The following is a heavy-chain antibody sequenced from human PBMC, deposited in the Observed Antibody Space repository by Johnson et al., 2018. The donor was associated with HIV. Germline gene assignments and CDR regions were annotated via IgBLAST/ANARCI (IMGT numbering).Heavy chain of an antibody. CDR3: ARQPWDAFNV. V-gene: IGHV3-23*04. J-gene: IGHJ3*01. D-gene: IGHD1-1*01. CDR2: ISGSGGRT. CDR1: GFTFDDYG. Sequence: VQLVESGGGVVRPGGSLRLSCAASGFTFDDYGMSWVRQAPGKGLEWVSAISGSGGRTYYADSVKSRFTISRDNGKNTLFLQMNNLRVEETAVYYCARQPWDAFNVWGRGTMVTVSS.